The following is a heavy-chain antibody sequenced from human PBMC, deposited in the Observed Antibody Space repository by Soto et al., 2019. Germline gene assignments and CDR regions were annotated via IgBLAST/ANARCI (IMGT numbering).Heavy chain of an antibody. CDR3: ARVEGSSGWPDYYYYYYMDV. CDR2: ISAYNGNT. CDR1: GYTFTSYG. J-gene: IGHJ6*03. D-gene: IGHD6-19*01. Sequence: QVQLVQSGAEVKKPGASVKVSCKASGYTFTSYGISWVRQAPGQGLEWMGWISAYNGNTNYAQKLQGRVTMTTDTSTSTAYMELRSLRSEDKAVYYCARVEGSSGWPDYYYYYYMDVWGKGATVTVSS. V-gene: IGHV1-18*01.